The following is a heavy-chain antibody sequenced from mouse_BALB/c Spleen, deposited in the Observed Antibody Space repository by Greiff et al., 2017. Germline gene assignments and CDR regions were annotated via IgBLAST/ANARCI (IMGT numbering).Heavy chain of an antibody. CDR2: IYPGDGDT. Sequence: QVQLKESGAELARPGASVKLSCKASGYTFTSYWMQWVKQRPGQGLEWIGAIYPGDGDTRYTQKFKGKATLTADKSSSTAYMQLSSLASEDSAVYYCARRGLLRTDYWGQGTTLTVSS. D-gene: IGHD1-1*01. CDR1: GYTFTSYW. V-gene: IGHV1-87*01. J-gene: IGHJ2*01. CDR3: ARRGLLRTDY.